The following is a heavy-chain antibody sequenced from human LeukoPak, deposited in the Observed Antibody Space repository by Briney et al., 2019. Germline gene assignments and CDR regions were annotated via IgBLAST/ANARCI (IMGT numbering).Heavy chain of an antibody. D-gene: IGHD3-9*01. J-gene: IGHJ4*02. V-gene: IGHV5-51*01. Sequence: GEPLKISCKGSGYSFTSYWIGWVRQMPGKGLEWMGIIYPGDSDTRYSPSFQGQVTISADKSISTAYLQWSSLKASDTAMYYCARKYRRGYDILTGPYYYFDYWGQGTLVTVSS. CDR2: IYPGDSDT. CDR3: ARKYRRGYDILTGPYYYFDY. CDR1: GYSFTSYW.